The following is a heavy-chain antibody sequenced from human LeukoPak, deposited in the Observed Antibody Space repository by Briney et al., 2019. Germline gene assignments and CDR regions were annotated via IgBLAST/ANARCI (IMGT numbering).Heavy chain of an antibody. V-gene: IGHV3-23*01. Sequence: GGSLRLSCAASGFTFTSYAMSWVRQAPGKGLEWVSGISGSGSGCSTYYADSVKGRFTISRDNSKNTLYLQMNSLRAEDTAVYYCAKSGLNRFDYWGQGTLVTVSS. J-gene: IGHJ4*02. CDR3: AKSGLNRFDY. CDR1: GFTFTSYA. D-gene: IGHD1-14*01. CDR2: ISGSGSGCST.